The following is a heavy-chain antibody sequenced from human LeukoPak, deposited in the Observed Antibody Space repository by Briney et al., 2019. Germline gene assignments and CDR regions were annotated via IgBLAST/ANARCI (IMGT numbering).Heavy chain of an antibody. CDR1: GYSFTTYW. Sequence: GESLKISCQASGYSFTTYWIAWVRQLPGKGLEWMGRVYPGDSDITYSPAFQGQVTVSADRSTNTAHLQLNSLKASDTAMYYCARQRDYGDDIYSRYFDYWGQGVLVTVSS. J-gene: IGHJ4*02. V-gene: IGHV5-51*01. CDR3: ARQRDYGDDIYSRYFDY. D-gene: IGHD4-17*01. CDR2: VYPGDSDI.